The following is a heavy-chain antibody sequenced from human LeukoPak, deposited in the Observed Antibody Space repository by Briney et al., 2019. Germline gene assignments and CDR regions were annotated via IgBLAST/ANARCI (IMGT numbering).Heavy chain of an antibody. Sequence: GGSLRLSCAASGLTFSSSTMIWVRQAPGKGLEWVSYISDTGSIINYADSVKGRFTISRDNAKNSLYLQMNSLRDEDTAVYYCARVRGPTVATMYYDYWGQGTLITVSS. CDR2: ISDTGSII. CDR1: GLTFSSST. CDR3: ARVRGPTVATMYYDY. D-gene: IGHD4-23*01. J-gene: IGHJ4*02. V-gene: IGHV3-48*02.